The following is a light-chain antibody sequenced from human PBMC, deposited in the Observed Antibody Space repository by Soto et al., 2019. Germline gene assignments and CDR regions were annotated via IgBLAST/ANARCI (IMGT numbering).Light chain of an antibody. CDR1: QSIGSY. CDR2: AAS. J-gene: IGKJ3*01. V-gene: IGKV1-39*01. CDR3: QQSYSTPLT. Sequence: DIPMTQSPSSLSASVGDRVTITCRASQSIGSYLNWYQLKPGRAPKLLIYAASSLQSGVPSRFSGSGSGTDFTLTISSLQPEDFATYYCQQSYSTPLTFGPGTKVDIK.